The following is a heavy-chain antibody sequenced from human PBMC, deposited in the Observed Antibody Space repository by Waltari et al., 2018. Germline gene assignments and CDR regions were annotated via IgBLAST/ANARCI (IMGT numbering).Heavy chain of an antibody. Sequence: QVQLQESGPGLVKPSQTLSLTCTVSGGSISSGSYYWSWIRQPAGKGREWIGRIVTRGGTNSNPALKSRVTISVDTSKNQFSLKLSSVTAADTAVYYCARVGGTINWYFDLWGRGTLVTVSS. CDR1: GGSISSGSYY. V-gene: IGHV4-61*02. CDR3: ARVGGTINWYFDL. J-gene: IGHJ2*01. CDR2: IVTRGGT. D-gene: IGHD2-15*01.